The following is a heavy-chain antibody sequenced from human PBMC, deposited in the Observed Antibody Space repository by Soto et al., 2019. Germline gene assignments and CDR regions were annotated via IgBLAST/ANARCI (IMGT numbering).Heavy chain of an antibody. CDR3: ACLRGTRCSPIDY. Sequence: PSETLSLTCIISGDSTSNYYWSWIRQSPGKGLEWIGYISYSGNTNYNPSLKSRVTISVDTSKDQLSLKVTSVTAADTAMYYCACLRGTRCSPIDYWGQGTQVTVSS. CDR2: ISYSGNT. CDR1: GDSTSNYY. J-gene: IGHJ4*02. V-gene: IGHV4-59*01. D-gene: IGHD2-15*01.